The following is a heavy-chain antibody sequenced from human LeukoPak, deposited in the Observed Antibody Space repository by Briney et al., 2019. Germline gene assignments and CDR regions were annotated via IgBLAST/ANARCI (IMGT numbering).Heavy chain of an antibody. CDR2: INPSGGST. J-gene: IGHJ4*02. Sequence: ASVKVSCKASGYTFTSSHMHWVRQAPGQGLEWMGRINPSGGSTSYAQKFQGRVTMTRDTSTSTVFMARSSLTSDETAVYYCARDWDSYSSGWYGVDYWGQGTLVTVSS. V-gene: IGHV1-46*01. CDR3: ARDWDSYSSGWYGVDY. CDR1: GYTFTSSH. D-gene: IGHD6-19*01.